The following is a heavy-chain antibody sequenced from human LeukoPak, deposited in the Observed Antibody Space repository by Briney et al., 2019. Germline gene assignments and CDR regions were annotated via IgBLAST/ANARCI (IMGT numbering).Heavy chain of an antibody. J-gene: IGHJ3*02. D-gene: IGHD6-13*01. CDR1: GYSFTSYW. CDR2: IYPGDSDT. CDR3: ARPKAGYSSSWNAFDI. V-gene: IGHV5-51*01. Sequence: GESLKISCNGSGYSFTSYWIGWVRQLPGKRLESMGIIYPGDSDTRYSPSFQGQVTISADKSTSTAYLQWSSLKASDTAMYYCARPKAGYSSSWNAFDIWGQGTMVTVSS.